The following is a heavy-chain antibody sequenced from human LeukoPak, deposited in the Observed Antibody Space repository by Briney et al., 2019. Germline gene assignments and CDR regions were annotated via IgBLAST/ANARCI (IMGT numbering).Heavy chain of an antibody. D-gene: IGHD6-19*01. Sequence: VASVKVSCKASGYTFTGYYMHWVRQAPGQGLEWMGWINPNSGGTNYAQKFQGRVTMTRDTSISTAYMELSRLRSDDTAVYYCARDLPSFYSSGCQWGQGTLVTVSS. V-gene: IGHV1-2*02. CDR1: GYTFTGYY. J-gene: IGHJ4*02. CDR3: ARDLPSFYSSGCQ. CDR2: INPNSGGT.